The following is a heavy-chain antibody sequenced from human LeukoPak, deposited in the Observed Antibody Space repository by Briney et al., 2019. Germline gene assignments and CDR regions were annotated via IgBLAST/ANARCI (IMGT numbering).Heavy chain of an antibody. D-gene: IGHD3-3*01. CDR3: ARQPVPYYDFWSGYDPDYYYGMDV. V-gene: IGHV4-4*07. J-gene: IGHJ6*02. CDR2: IYTGATS. Sequence: SETLSLTCTVSGGSISNYCWSWIRQPAGKGLEWIGRIYTGATSYYNPSLKSRVTMSVDTSKNQFSLNLTSVTAADTAVYYCARQPVPYYDFWSGYDPDYYYGMDVWGQGTTVTVSS. CDR1: GGSISNYC.